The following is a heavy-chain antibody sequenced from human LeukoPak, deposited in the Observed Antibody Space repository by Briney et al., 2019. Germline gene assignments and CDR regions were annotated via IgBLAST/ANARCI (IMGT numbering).Heavy chain of an antibody. CDR1: GFTLCEAW. Sequence: PGGSLRLSCAPSGFTLCEAWMSGVRQAPGEGLEWVGRIKSKTSGGATNNAEPVKGRFTISRDDSKTTLYLQMNSLKTEDTAVYYCTTEAYYYDSGAIKYFDYWGQGTLVTVSS. CDR3: TTEAYYYDSGAIKYFDY. V-gene: IGHV3-15*01. J-gene: IGHJ4*02. D-gene: IGHD3-22*01. CDR2: IKSKTSGGAT.